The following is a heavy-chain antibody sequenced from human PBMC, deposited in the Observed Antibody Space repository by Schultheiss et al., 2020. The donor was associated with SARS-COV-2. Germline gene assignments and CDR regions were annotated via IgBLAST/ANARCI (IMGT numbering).Heavy chain of an antibody. V-gene: IGHV1-69*13. D-gene: IGHD3-10*01. CDR2: IIPIFGTA. CDR1: GGTFSSYA. Sequence: SVKVSCKASGGTFSSYAISWVRQAPGQGLEWMGGIIPIFGTANYAQKFQGRVTITADESTSTAYMELSSLRSEDTAVYYCAREGVGEYGMDVWGLGTTVTVSS. CDR3: AREGVGEYGMDV. J-gene: IGHJ6*02.